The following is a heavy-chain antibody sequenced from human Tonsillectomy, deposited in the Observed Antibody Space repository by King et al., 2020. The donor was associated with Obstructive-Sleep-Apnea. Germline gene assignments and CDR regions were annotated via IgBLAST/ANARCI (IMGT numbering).Heavy chain of an antibody. CDR2: ISSFSTTI. Sequence: VQLVESGGGLVQPGGSLRLSCAASGFIFSTYSMNWVRQAPGKGLEWVSYISSFSTTIYYADSVKGRFTISRDNAKNSLYLRMNSLRAEDTAVYYCASDRGAAAGTYYYDYGMDVWGQGTTVTVSS. CDR1: GFIFSTYS. CDR3: ASDRGAAAGTYYYDYGMDV. J-gene: IGHJ6*02. V-gene: IGHV3-48*01. D-gene: IGHD6-13*01.